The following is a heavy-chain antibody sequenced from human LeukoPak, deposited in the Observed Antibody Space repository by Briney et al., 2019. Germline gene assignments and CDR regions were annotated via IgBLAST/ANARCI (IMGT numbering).Heavy chain of an antibody. CDR3: ARGPSSSWYAEYFQH. D-gene: IGHD6-13*01. CDR2: ISAYNGNT. Sequence: ASVKVSCKASGYTFTSYGISWVQQAPGQGLEWMGWISAYNGNTNYAQKLQGRVTMTTDTPTSTAYMELRSLRSDDTAVYYCARGPSSSWYAEYFQHWGQGTLVTVSS. V-gene: IGHV1-18*01. CDR1: GYTFTSYG. J-gene: IGHJ1*01.